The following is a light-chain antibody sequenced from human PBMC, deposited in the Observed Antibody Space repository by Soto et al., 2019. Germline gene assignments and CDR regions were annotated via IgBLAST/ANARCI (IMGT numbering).Light chain of an antibody. CDR1: SSDVGGYEY. CDR2: HVG. V-gene: IGLV2-11*02. CDR3: STYTAGGTFV. J-gene: IGLJ2*01. Sequence: QSALTQPRSVSGSPGQSVTISCSGTSSDVGGYEYVSWYQQHPGKAPRLLIYHVGQRPSGVPDRFSGSKSDNTASLTLSGLQADDEPEPFCSTYTAGGTFVFGGGAKVTLL.